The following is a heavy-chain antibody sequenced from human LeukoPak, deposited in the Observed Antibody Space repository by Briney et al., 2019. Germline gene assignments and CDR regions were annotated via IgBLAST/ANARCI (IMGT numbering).Heavy chain of an antibody. J-gene: IGHJ5*02. CDR1: GGTFSSYA. CDR3: ARDTLGSSSWYVGGFDP. D-gene: IGHD6-13*01. V-gene: IGHV1-69*05. CDR2: IIPIFGTA. Sequence: SSVKVSCKACGGTFSSYAISWVRQAPGQGLEWMGRIIPIFGTANYAQKFQGRVTITTDESTSTAYMELSSLRSEDTAVYYCARDTLGSSSWYVGGFDPWGQGTLVTVSS.